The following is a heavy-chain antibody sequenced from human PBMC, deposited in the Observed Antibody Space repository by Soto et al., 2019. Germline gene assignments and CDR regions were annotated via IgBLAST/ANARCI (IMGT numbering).Heavy chain of an antibody. J-gene: IGHJ4*02. CDR1: GGSFSGYY. CDR2: INHSGST. Sequence: PSETLSLTCAVYGGSFSGYYWSWIRQPPGKGLEWIGEINHSGSTNYNPSLKSRVTISVDTSKNQFSLKLSSVTAADTAVYYCARGRRSVVRGVKPFDYWGQGTLVTVSS. V-gene: IGHV4-34*01. CDR3: ARGRRSVVRGVKPFDY. D-gene: IGHD3-10*01.